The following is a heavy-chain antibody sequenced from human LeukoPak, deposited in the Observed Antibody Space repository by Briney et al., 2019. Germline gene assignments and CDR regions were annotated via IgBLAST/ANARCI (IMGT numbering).Heavy chain of an antibody. CDR2: IRYDGSRK. J-gene: IGHJ4*02. CDR3: AKLIGERYCSGGSCSSGPPD. Sequence: GGSLRLSCAASGFIFSSYGMHWVRQAPDKGLEWVAFIRYDGSRKYYADSVKGRFTISRDNSKNTLYLQMNSLRAEDTAMYYCAKLIGERYCSGGSCSSGPPDWGQGTLVTVSS. V-gene: IGHV3-30*02. CDR1: GFIFSSYG. D-gene: IGHD2-15*01.